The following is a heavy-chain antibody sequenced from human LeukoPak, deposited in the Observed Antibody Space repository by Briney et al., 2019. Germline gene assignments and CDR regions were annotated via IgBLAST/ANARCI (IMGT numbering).Heavy chain of an antibody. CDR3: ARSDYDFWSGYPPFDY. V-gene: IGHV1-18*01. D-gene: IGHD3-3*01. Sequence: ASVKVSCKASGYTFTSYGISWVRQAPGQGLEWMGWISAYNGNTNYARKLQGRVTMTTDTSTSTAYMELRSLRSDDTAVYYCARSDYDFWSGYPPFDYWGQGTLVTVSS. CDR2: ISAYNGNT. J-gene: IGHJ4*02. CDR1: GYTFTSYG.